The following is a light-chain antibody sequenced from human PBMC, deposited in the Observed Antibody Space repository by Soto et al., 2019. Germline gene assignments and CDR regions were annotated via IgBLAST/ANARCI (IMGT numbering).Light chain of an antibody. J-gene: IGKJ1*01. CDR1: QTISSW. Sequence: DIKMTQSPSTLSGSVGARVTINCRASQTISSWLAWYQQKPGKAPKLLIYKASTLKSGVPSRFSGSGSGIEFTLTISSLQPDDFATYYCQHYNSYSEAFGQGT. CDR3: QHYNSYSEA. CDR2: KAS. V-gene: IGKV1-5*03.